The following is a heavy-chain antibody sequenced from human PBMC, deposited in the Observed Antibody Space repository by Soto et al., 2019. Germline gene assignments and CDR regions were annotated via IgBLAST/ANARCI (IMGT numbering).Heavy chain of an antibody. CDR3: ARRGSGHTFDY. J-gene: IGHJ4*02. D-gene: IGHD3-10*01. CDR1: GASISSGGFH. V-gene: IGHV4-39*01. Sequence: SETRSRTWAVSGASISSGGFHWVRIRQPPGQVLEWIGSLYSGSTYYNPSLKSRVTISADTSKNEFSLRLTSVTAADTAVYYCARRGSGHTFDYWGQGTLVTVSS. CDR2: LYSGST.